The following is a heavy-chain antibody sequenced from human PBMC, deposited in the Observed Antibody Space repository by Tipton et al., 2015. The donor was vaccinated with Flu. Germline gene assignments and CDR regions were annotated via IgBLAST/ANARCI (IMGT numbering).Heavy chain of an antibody. CDR2: ITFDGGYE. J-gene: IGHJ6*02. Sequence: SLRLSCAASGFTFSRYGMHWVRQAPGKGPEWVAVITFDGGYEKYGDSVKGRFTISRDNSKNTLFLQMNNLRPEDTAVYYCAKGTGAEWLLLNYYYYGMDVWGQGTTVTVSS. CDR1: GFTFSRYG. D-gene: IGHD3-3*01. CDR3: AKGTGAEWLLLNYYYYGMDV. V-gene: IGHV3-30*18.